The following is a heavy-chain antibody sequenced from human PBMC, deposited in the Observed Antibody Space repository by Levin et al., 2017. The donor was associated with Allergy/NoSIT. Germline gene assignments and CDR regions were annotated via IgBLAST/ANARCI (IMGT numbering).Heavy chain of an antibody. J-gene: IGHJ4*02. CDR3: ARLITFIDGGNFDS. CDR2: IKQDGSEI. D-gene: IGHD3-16*01. Sequence: GGSLRLSCAASGFTFSSYWMSWVRQAPGKGLEWVANIKQDGSEIYYVDSVKARFTISRDNAKNSLYLQMNSLRAEDTAVFYCARLITFIDGGNFDSWGQGTLVTVSS. V-gene: IGHV3-7*04. CDR1: GFTFSSYW.